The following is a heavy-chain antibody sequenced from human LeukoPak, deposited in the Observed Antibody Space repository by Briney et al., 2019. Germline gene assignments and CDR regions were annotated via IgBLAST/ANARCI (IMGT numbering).Heavy chain of an antibody. V-gene: IGHV4-59*12. Sequence: PSETLSLTCTVSGGSISSYYWSWIRQPPGKGLEWIGYIYYSGSTNYNPSLKSRVTISVDTSKNQFSLKLSSVTAADTAVYYCAITYYDSSGYYFDYWGQGTLVTVSS. CDR1: GGSISSYY. CDR3: AITYYDSSGYYFDY. D-gene: IGHD3-22*01. CDR2: IYYSGST. J-gene: IGHJ4*02.